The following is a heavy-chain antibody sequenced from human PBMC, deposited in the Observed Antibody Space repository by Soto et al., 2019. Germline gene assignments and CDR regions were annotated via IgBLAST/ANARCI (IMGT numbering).Heavy chain of an antibody. Sequence: QVQLVQSGAEVKKPGASVKVSCQAYGFSLSTYGISWVRQAPGQGLEWMGWISAYNGNTKYAQKFHGRVTMTTDTSTSTAYMELRSLRSDDTAVYYCASDQEDSVEVSAAISDAFDIWGQGTTVTVSS. V-gene: IGHV1-18*01. D-gene: IGHD2-2*02. CDR1: GFSLSTYG. J-gene: IGHJ3*02. CDR2: ISAYNGNT. CDR3: ASDQEDSVEVSAAISDAFDI.